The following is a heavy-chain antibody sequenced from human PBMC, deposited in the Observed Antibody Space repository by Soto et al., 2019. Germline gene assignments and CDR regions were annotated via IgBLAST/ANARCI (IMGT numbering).Heavy chain of an antibody. CDR1: RYIFTAYF. J-gene: IGHJ5*02. V-gene: IGHV1-2*02. CDR3: ASLDPSARFDT. D-gene: IGHD3-3*01. CDR2: INPNNGVT. Sequence: QVQLVQSGAEVKKPGASVKVSCKAPRYIFTAYFMHWVRQAPGQGLEWMGWINPNNGVTQYGLSFQGRVTMTRDTSINTAYVELISLRSDDTAVYYCASLDPSARFDTWGQGTLVIVSS.